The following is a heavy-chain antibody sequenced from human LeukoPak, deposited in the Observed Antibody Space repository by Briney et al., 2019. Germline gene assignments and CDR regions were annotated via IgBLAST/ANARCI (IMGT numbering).Heavy chain of an antibody. CDR2: INHSGST. Sequence: PSETLSLTCTVSGGSISSYYWSWIRQPPGKGLEWSGEINHSGSTNYNPSLKSRVTISVDTSKNQFSLKLSSVTAADTALYYCARQRGYYYDSSGYNYWGQGTLVTVSS. V-gene: IGHV4-34*01. CDR1: GGSISSYY. D-gene: IGHD3-22*01. CDR3: ARQRGYYYDSSGYNY. J-gene: IGHJ4*02.